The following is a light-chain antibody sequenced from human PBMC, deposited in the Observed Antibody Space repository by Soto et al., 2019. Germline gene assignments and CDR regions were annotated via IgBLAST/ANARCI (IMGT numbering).Light chain of an antibody. CDR1: QCVMKF. V-gene: IGKV1-39*01. CDR2: AAS. Sequence: DIQMTQSPSSLSAVVGDRVTSTCRASQCVMKFLNWYQHKPGKAPKLLIYAASSLQSGVPSRFNGSGFATDFTLVISSFQPEDFATYYCQQSYRTPHTFGQGTKVEIK. J-gene: IGKJ1*01. CDR3: QQSYRTPHT.